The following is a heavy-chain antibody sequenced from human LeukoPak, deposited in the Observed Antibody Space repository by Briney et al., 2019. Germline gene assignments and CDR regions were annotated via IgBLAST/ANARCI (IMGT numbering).Heavy chain of an antibody. CDR2: IYPDDSDT. V-gene: IGHV5-51*01. D-gene: IGHD2-15*01. CDR1: GYSFTNYW. J-gene: IGHJ4*02. Sequence: GESLKIPCKGSGYSFTNYWIGWVRQMPGKGLEWMGIIYPDDSDTRYSPSFQGQVTISADKSISTAYLQWSSLKASDSAMYYCARQKMGRRCSGGSCYSYYFDYWGQGTLVTVSS. CDR3: ARQKMGRRCSGGSCYSYYFDY.